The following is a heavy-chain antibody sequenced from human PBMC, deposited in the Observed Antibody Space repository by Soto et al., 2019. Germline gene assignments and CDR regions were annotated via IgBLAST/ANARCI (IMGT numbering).Heavy chain of an antibody. CDR3: ARDQKIGGNVPDY. J-gene: IGHJ4*02. D-gene: IGHD2-15*01. V-gene: IGHV3-33*01. CDR1: GFTFSSYG. CDR2: IWYDGSNK. Sequence: QVQLVESGGGVVQPGRSLRLSCAASGFTFSSYGMHWVRQAPGKGLEWVAVIWYDGSNKYYADSADSVKGRFTISRDKSKNTLYLQMNSMRAEDTAVYYCARDQKIGGNVPDYWGQGTLVTVSS.